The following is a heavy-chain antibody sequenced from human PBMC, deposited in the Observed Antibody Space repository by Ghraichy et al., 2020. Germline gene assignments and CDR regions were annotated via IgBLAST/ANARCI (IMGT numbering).Heavy chain of an antibody. Sequence: SGPTLVKPTQTLTLTCTFSGFSLSTSGVGVGWIRQPPGKALEWLALIYWNDDKRYSPSLKSRLTITKDTSKNQVVLTMTNMDPVDTATYYCAHVRPNIVVVPAASEEEVLNPRTGWFDPWGPGTLVTVSS. CDR2: IYWNDDK. J-gene: IGHJ5*02. CDR1: GFSLSTSGVG. D-gene: IGHD2-2*01. V-gene: IGHV2-5*01. CDR3: AHVRPNIVVVPAASEEEVLNPRTGWFDP.